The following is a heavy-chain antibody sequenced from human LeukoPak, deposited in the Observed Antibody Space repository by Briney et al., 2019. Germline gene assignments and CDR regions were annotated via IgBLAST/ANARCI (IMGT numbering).Heavy chain of an antibody. CDR2: ISAYNGNT. CDR3: ARNIWFGESADAFDI. V-gene: IGHV1-18*01. J-gene: IGHJ3*02. Sequence: ASVKVSCKASGGTFSSYAISWVRQAPGQGLEWMGWISAYNGNTNYAQKLQGRVTMTTDTSTSTAYMELRSLRSDDTAVYYCARNIWFGESADAFDIWGQGTMVTVSS. CDR1: GGTFSSYA. D-gene: IGHD3-10*01.